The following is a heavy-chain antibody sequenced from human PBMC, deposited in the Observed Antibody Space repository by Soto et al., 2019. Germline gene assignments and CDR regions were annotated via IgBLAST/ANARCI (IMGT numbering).Heavy chain of an antibody. CDR3: ARGMSTTRYYYYYGMDV. D-gene: IGHD2-2*01. Sequence: ASVKVSCKASGYTLTSYYLHWVRQAPGQGPEWMGIINPSGGITNDAQKFQDRVTMTSDTSTSTVYMELSSLRSEDTAVYYCARGMSTTRYYYYYGMDVWGQGTTVTVSS. CDR1: GYTLTSYY. J-gene: IGHJ6*02. V-gene: IGHV1-46*01. CDR2: INPSGGIT.